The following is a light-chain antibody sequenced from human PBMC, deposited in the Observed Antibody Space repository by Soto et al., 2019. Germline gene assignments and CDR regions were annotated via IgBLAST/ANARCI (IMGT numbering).Light chain of an antibody. CDR2: DVS. V-gene: IGKV1-5*01. CDR3: QQYDSFSVT. J-gene: IGKJ1*01. Sequence: DIQMTQSPSSLSTSVGDRVTITCRASENIRDFVNWYQQKPGKAPKLLIYDVSALKRGVPPRFSGSGSGTEFTLTISSLQPEDFATYYCQQYDSFSVTFGQGTKVDI. CDR1: ENIRDF.